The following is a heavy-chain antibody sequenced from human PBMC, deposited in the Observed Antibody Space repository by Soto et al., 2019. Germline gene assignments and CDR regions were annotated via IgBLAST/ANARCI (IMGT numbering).Heavy chain of an antibody. CDR3: ARVRDPHLDHYGLDV. CDR1: GFTFNVYG. V-gene: IGHV1-69*06. J-gene: IGHJ6*02. CDR2: LIPIYDEP. Sequence: QVQLVQSGAEVKNPGSSVRVSCKTSGFTFNVYGIHWVRQAPGQGLEWMGGLIPIYDEPNYAQKFQGRVTITADKSTATVYVDLNSLRSEDTAVYFCARVRDPHLDHYGLDVWGQGTTVTVSS.